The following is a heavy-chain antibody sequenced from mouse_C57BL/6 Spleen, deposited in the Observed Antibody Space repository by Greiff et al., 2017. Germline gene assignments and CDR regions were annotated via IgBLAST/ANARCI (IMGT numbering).Heavy chain of an antibody. D-gene: IGHD3-2*02. CDR1: GYAFSSSW. Sequence: QVQLQQSGAELVKPGASVKISCKASGYAFSSSWMNWVKQRPGKGLEWIGRIYPGDGDTNYNEKFKGKATLTADKSSSTAYMQLSSLTSEDSAVYCWARAGQFRIRPYAMDYWGQGTSVTVSS. V-gene: IGHV1-82*01. CDR3: ARAGQFRIRPYAMDY. CDR2: IYPGDGDT. J-gene: IGHJ4*01.